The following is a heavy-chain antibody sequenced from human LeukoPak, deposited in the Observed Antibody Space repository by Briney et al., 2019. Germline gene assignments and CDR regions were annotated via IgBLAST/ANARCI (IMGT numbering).Heavy chain of an antibody. J-gene: IGHJ6*03. D-gene: IGHD2/OR15-2a*01. CDR1: GFTLSNYW. CDR2: INTDGSST. CDR3: ARKNYFYYYMDV. Sequence: GGSLRLSCSASGFTLSNYWIHWVRQAPGKGLVWVSRINTDGSSTNYADSVRGRFTVSRDNAKNTLYLQMNSLRVEDTAVYYCARKNYFYYYMDVWGKGTTVTISS. V-gene: IGHV3-74*01.